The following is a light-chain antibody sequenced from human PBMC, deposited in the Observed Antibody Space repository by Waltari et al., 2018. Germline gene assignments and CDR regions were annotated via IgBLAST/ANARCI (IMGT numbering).Light chain of an antibody. CDR1: NSDVGSYNL. J-gene: IGLJ3*02. CDR2: EVT. V-gene: IGLV2-23*02. CDR3: FSYAGSRNWV. Sequence: QSALTQAASVSGSPGQSITMSCTGTNSDVGSYNLVSWYQQNPGEAPKLMIFEVTKRPSGVSNRFSVSKSGNTASLTISGLQAEDEAHYYCFSYAGSRNWVFGGGTKLTVL.